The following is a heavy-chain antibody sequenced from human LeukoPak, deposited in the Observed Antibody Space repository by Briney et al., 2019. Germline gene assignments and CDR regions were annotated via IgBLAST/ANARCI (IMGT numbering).Heavy chain of an antibody. CDR2: IYSGGTT. CDR1: GFLVFSDY. V-gene: IGHV3-66*02. CDR3: ARGSEGEPIDY. J-gene: IGHJ4*02. Sequence: PAGSLTLSCPPSGFLVFSDYIRWVRQAPGKGLECVAFIYSGGTTYYPDSVTARFIISRDNSKNTVYRQVNSLRAEDNAVYYCARGSEGEPIDYWGQGTLVTVSS. D-gene: IGHD3-16*01.